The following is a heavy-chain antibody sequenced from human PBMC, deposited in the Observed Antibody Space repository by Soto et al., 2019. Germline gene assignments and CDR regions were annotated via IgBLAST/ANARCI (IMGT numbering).Heavy chain of an antibody. Sequence: EVRLLESGGGLVQPGGSLRLSCAASGFTFSSYGMRWVRQAPVKGLEWVSAISGSGDSTYYADSVKGRFTISRDNSKNTLYVQMNSLGAEDTAVYYCARRGSGSYYDYWGQGTLVTVSS. CDR3: ARRGSGSYYDY. D-gene: IGHD1-26*01. CDR1: GFTFSSYG. J-gene: IGHJ4*02. CDR2: ISGSGDST. V-gene: IGHV3-23*01.